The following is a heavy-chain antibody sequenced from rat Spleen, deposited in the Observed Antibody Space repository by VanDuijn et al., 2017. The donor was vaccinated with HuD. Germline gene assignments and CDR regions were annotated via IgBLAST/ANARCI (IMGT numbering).Heavy chain of an antibody. CDR3: ASRTANWFAY. V-gene: IGHV5-29*01. D-gene: IGHD5-1*01. CDR1: GFTFSDFY. Sequence: EVQLVESDGGLVQPGRSLKLSCAASGFTFSDFYMAWVRQAPTKGLEWVATISYDGSKTYYRDSVKGRFTISRDNARSILNLHMDSLRSEDTATYYCASRTANWFAYWGQGTLVTVSS. CDR2: ISYDGSKT. J-gene: IGHJ3*01.